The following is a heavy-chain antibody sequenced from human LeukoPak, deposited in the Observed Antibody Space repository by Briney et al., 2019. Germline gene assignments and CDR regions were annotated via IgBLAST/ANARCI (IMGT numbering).Heavy chain of an antibody. Sequence: PSETLSLTCTVSGGSISSSSYYWGWIRQPPGKGLEWIGSIYYSGSTYYNPSLKSRVTISVDMSKNQFSLKLSSVTAADTAVYYCARRRYYYDSSGYSNWGQGTLVTVSS. CDR1: GGSISSSSYY. V-gene: IGHV4-39*01. CDR2: IYYSGST. D-gene: IGHD3-22*01. CDR3: ARRRYYYDSSGYSN. J-gene: IGHJ4*02.